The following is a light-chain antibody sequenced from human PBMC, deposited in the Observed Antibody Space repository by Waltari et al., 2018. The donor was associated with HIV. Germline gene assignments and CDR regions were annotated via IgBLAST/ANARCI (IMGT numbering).Light chain of an antibody. CDR2: DVS. Sequence: QSALTQPRSVSGSPGQSVPIPCTGTSSHVGGYNSVSWYQQHPGKAPKFMIYDVSKRPSGVPDRFSGSKSGNTASLTISGLQAEDEADYYCCSYAGNYTLVFGGGTKLTVL. J-gene: IGLJ3*02. CDR1: SSHVGGYNS. CDR3: CSYAGNYTLV. V-gene: IGLV2-11*01.